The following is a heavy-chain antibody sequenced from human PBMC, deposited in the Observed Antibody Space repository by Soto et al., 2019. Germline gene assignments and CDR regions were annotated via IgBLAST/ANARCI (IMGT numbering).Heavy chain of an antibody. J-gene: IGHJ6*02. CDR1: GFTFSGYS. D-gene: IGHD6-13*01. V-gene: IGHV3-48*02. CDR3: ARVRIVAASKLYGMDV. CDR2: ISSSSSTI. Sequence: GGSLRLSCAASGFTFSGYSMNWVRQAPGKGLEWVSYISSSSSTIYYADSVKGRFTISRDNGENSLHLQMNSLRDEDTAVYYCARVRIVAASKLYGMDVWGQGTTVTVSS.